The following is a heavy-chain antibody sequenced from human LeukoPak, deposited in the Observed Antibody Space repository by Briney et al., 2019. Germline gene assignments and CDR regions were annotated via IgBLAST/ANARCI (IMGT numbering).Heavy chain of an antibody. Sequence: SQTLSLTCTVSGGSISSGGYYWSWIRQHPGKGLEWIGYIYYSGSTYYNPSLKSRVTISVDTSKNQFSLKLSSVTAADTAVYYCARAYSSSWYPGGDAFDIWGQGTMVTVSS. J-gene: IGHJ3*02. D-gene: IGHD6-13*01. V-gene: IGHV4-31*03. CDR1: GGSISSGGYY. CDR2: IYYSGST. CDR3: ARAYSSSWYPGGDAFDI.